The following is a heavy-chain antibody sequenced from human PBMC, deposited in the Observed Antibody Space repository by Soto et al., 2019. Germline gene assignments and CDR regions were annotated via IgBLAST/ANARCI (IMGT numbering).Heavy chain of an antibody. CDR3: ARRRVRSYYFDY. CDR2: IGAYNGNT. Sequence: ASVKVSCKASGYTFASYGISWVRQAPGQGLEWMGWIGAYNGNTNYAQKLQGRVTMTTDTSTSTAYMELRSLRSDDTAVYYCARRRVRSYYFDYWGQGTLVTVSS. J-gene: IGHJ4*02. V-gene: IGHV1-18*01. D-gene: IGHD3-16*02. CDR1: GYTFASYG.